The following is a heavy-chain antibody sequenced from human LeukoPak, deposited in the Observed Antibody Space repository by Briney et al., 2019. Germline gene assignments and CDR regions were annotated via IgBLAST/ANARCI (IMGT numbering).Heavy chain of an antibody. CDR2: ISGSGGST. V-gene: IGHV3-23*01. Sequence: GGSLRLSCAASGFTFSSYAMSWVRQAPGKGLEWVSAISGSGGSTYYADSVKGRFTISRDNSKNTLYLQMNSLRAEDTAVYYCAKGGLGVRGVMFYNYYYYYMGVWGKGTTVTVSS. J-gene: IGHJ6*03. CDR3: AKGGLGVRGVMFYNYYYYYMGV. CDR1: GFTFSSYA. D-gene: IGHD3-10*01.